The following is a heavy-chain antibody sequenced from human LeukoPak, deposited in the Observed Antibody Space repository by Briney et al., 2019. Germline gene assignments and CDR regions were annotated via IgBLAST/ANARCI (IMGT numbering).Heavy chain of an antibody. CDR1: GFTFSTYG. CDR2: ISGSSDAT. Sequence: PGGTLRLSCAASGFTFSTYGMSWVRQAPGKGLEWVSAISGSSDATFYADSVKGRFTVSRDNSKNTLYLQMNSLRAEDTAVYFCAKTAKYYYDSSGYYFNGYWFDPWGQGTLVTVSS. D-gene: IGHD3-22*01. V-gene: IGHV3-23*01. J-gene: IGHJ5*02. CDR3: AKTAKYYYDSSGYYFNGYWFDP.